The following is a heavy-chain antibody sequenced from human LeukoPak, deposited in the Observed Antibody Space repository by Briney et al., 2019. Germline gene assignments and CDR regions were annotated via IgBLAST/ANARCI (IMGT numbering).Heavy chain of an antibody. J-gene: IGHJ5*02. Sequence: ASVKVSCKASGGTFSSYAFSWVRQAPGQGLEWMGGIIPIFGTANYAQKFQGRVTITADESTSTAYMELSSLRSEDTAVYYCAGHCSSTSCYAIDTENWFDPWGQGTLVTVSS. CDR3: AGHCSSTSCYAIDTENWFDP. CDR2: IIPIFGTA. CDR1: GGTFSSYA. D-gene: IGHD2-2*01. V-gene: IGHV1-69*13.